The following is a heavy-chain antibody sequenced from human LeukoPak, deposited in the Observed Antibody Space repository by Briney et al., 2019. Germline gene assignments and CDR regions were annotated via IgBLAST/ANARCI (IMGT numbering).Heavy chain of an antibody. J-gene: IGHJ5*02. D-gene: IGHD2-8*01. CDR2: IYSGGST. V-gene: IGHV4-61*02. Sequence: PSQTLSLTCSVSGASMSSDGYYWNWIRQPAGKGLEWIGRIYSGGSTNYNPSLKSRVTLSVDTSKNRLSLKLSYVTAADTAVYYCASAGHCANGVCRNWFGPWGQGILVTVSS. CDR3: ASAGHCANGVCRNWFGP. CDR1: GASMSSDGYY.